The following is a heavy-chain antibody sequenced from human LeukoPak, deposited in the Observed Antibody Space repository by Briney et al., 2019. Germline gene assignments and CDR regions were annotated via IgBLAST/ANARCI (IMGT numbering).Heavy chain of an antibody. J-gene: IGHJ5*02. CDR3: ARDYCTSTTCPNWFDP. V-gene: IGHV4-39*07. D-gene: IGHD2-2*01. CDR2: IYYSGST. Sequence: PGGSLRLSCAASGFTFSSHGMSWVRQAPGKGLEWIGSIYYSGSTYYNPSLKSRVTISVDTSKNQFSLKLNSVTAADTAVYYCARDYCTSTTCPNWFDPWGQGTLVTVSS. CDR1: GFTFSSHGM.